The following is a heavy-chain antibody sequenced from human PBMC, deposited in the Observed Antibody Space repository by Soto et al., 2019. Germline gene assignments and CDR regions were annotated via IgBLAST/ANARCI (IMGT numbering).Heavy chain of an antibody. D-gene: IGHD6-6*01. Sequence: PSETLSLTCAVYGGSFSDYYWSWIRQPPGKGLEWIGEINHSGRTNYNPSLKSQVTISVDTSKNQFSLKLTSVTAADTAVYYCARQTLTARHFDYWGQGPLVTVSS. CDR1: GGSFSDYY. V-gene: IGHV4-34*01. CDR3: ARQTLTARHFDY. CDR2: INHSGRT. J-gene: IGHJ4*02.